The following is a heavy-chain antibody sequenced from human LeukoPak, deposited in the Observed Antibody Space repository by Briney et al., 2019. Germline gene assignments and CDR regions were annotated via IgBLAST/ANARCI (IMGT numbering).Heavy chain of an antibody. CDR2: INPNSGGT. CDR1: GYTFTGYY. Sequence: GASVTVSCKAPGYTFTGYYMHWVRQAPGQGLEWVGWINPNSGGTNYAQKFQGRVTMTRDTSISTAYMELSRLRSDDTAVYYCAREMVGATVYWGQGTLVTVSS. V-gene: IGHV1-2*02. D-gene: IGHD1-26*01. J-gene: IGHJ4*02. CDR3: AREMVGATVY.